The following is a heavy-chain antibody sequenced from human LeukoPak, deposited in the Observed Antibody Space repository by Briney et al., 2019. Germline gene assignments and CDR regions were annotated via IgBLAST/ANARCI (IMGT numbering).Heavy chain of an antibody. Sequence: GRAPRLSSAAAGFTLSSYGMHLGRPAPRKGGGGGGFIGYDGNNKYYPDSVKGRFTISRDNSKNTLYLQMNSLKTEDTAVYYCSSDVPTSGWGEFDYWGQGTLVTVSS. CDR3: SSDVPTSGWGEFDY. V-gene: IGHV3-33*08. D-gene: IGHD3-10*01. J-gene: IGHJ4*02. CDR1: GFTLSSYG. CDR2: IGYDGNNK.